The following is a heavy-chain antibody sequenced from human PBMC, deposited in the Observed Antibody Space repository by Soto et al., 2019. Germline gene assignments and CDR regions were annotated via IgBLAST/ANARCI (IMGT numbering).Heavy chain of an antibody. CDR3: APRGPNFYYYGVDV. Sequence: SETLSLTCTVSGGSISSYYWSWIRQPPGKGLEWIGYIYYSGSTNYNPSLKSRVTISVDTSRNQFSLKLTSVTAADTAVYYCAPRGPNFYYYGVDVWGQGTTVTVSS. D-gene: IGHD5-12*01. CDR1: GGSISSYY. J-gene: IGHJ6*02. CDR2: IYYSGST. V-gene: IGHV4-59*12.